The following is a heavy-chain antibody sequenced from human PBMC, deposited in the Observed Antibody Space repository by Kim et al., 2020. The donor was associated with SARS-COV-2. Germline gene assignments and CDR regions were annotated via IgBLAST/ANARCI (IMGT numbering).Heavy chain of an antibody. J-gene: IGHJ5*02. CDR3: ASTGVGAVGWFDP. V-gene: IGHV4-59*01. Sequence: SETLSLTCSVSGGAIRSYYWTWIRQPPGKRLEWIGYVYHTGNTNNNPSLRGRVTISLDTSKRQFSLTLTSVTAADTAVYYCASTGVGAVGWFDPWGQGTLVSVSS. D-gene: IGHD1-26*01. CDR1: GGAIRSYY. CDR2: VYHTGNT.